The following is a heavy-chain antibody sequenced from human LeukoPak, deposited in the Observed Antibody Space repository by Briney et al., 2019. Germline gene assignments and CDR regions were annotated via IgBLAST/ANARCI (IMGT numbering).Heavy chain of an antibody. CDR2: IYTSGST. J-gene: IGHJ4*02. D-gene: IGHD6-13*01. CDR3: ARDLIDGSSWYVTN. CDR1: GGSISNYY. V-gene: IGHV4-4*07. Sequence: SETLSLTCTVSGGSISNYYWSWIRQPAGKGLEWIGRIYTSGSTNYNPSLKSRVTMSVDTSKNQFSLKLSSVTAADTAVYYCARDLIDGSSWYVTNWGQGTLVTVSS.